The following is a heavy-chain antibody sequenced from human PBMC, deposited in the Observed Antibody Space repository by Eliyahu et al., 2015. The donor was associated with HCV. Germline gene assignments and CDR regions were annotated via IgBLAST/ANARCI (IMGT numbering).Heavy chain of an antibody. CDR3: ASSSSGWADY. CDR2: ISSTSDYT. CDR1: GFTFSDFY. V-gene: IGHV3-11*05. J-gene: IGHJ4*02. D-gene: IGHD6-19*01. Sequence: QVQLVESGGGLVKPGGSLRLSCTASGFTFSDFYMSWIRQAPGKGLECVSYISSTSDYTNYADSVKGRFTISRDNAKNSLYLQMNSLRAEDTAIYYCASSSSGWADYWGQGTLVTVSS.